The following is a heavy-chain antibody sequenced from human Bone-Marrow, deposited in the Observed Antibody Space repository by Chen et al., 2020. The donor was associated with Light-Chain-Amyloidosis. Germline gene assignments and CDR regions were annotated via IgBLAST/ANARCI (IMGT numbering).Heavy chain of an antibody. V-gene: IGHV5-51*01. CDR3: ARRRDGYHFDY. Sequence: EVQLEQSGPEVKKPGESLKISCKGSGYTFPNYWIGWVRQMPGKGLEWMGVIYPDDSDSRYSPSCEGPVTISADNSITTAYLQWRSLKASDTSMYYCARRRDGYHFDYWGQGTLVTVSS. CDR2: IYPDDSDS. D-gene: IGHD5-12*01. CDR1: GYTFPNYW. J-gene: IGHJ4*02.